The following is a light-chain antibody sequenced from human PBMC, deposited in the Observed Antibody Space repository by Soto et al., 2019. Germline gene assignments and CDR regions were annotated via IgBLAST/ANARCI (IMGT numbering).Light chain of an antibody. V-gene: IGKV3-15*01. CDR1: QSVSSN. CDR3: QQYNNWRRT. J-gene: IGKJ2*01. Sequence: EIVMTQSPATLSVSPGERATPSCRASQSVSSNLAWYQQKPGQAPRLLFYGASTRATGIPARFSGSGSGTEFTLTISSLQSEDFAVYYCQQYNNWRRTFGQGTKLEIK. CDR2: GAS.